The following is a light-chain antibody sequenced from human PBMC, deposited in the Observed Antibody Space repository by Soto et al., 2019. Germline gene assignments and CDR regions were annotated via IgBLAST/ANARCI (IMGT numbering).Light chain of an antibody. CDR3: QQYNNWPPLT. CDR2: GAS. Sequence: VLTQSPDTLSVSPGDRATLSCRASQSVSSSYLAWYQQKPGQAPRLVIYGASTRATGVPARFSGSGSGADFTLTISSLQSEDFAVYYCQQYNNWPPLTFGGGTKVDIK. V-gene: IGKV3-15*01. CDR1: QSVSSSY. J-gene: IGKJ4*01.